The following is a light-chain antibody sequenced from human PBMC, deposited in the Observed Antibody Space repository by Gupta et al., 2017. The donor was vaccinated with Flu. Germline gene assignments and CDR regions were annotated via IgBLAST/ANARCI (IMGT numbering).Light chain of an antibody. CDR3: QQYNSKPET. Sequence: DIQMTQSPSTLSASVGDRVTITCRASQSISSWLAWYQQKPGKAPKILIYKASNLETGVPSRFSGSGSGTEFTLTINSLQPDDFATYYCQQYNSKPETFGQGTKVEIK. CDR2: KAS. V-gene: IGKV1-5*03. J-gene: IGKJ1*01. CDR1: QSISSW.